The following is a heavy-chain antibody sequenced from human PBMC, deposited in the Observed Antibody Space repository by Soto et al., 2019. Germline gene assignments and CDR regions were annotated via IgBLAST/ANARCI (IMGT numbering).Heavy chain of an antibody. Sequence: QVQLQESGPGLVKPSQTLSLTCTVSGGSISSGDYYWSWIRQPPGKGLEWIGYIHYSGTTYYNPSLKSRVTISVDTSKNQFSLKLSSVTAADTAVYYCARSRNSDYVPQYWGQGTLVTVSS. V-gene: IGHV4-30-4*01. CDR2: IHYSGTT. D-gene: IGHD4-4*01. CDR1: GGSISSGDYY. J-gene: IGHJ4*02. CDR3: ARSRNSDYVPQY.